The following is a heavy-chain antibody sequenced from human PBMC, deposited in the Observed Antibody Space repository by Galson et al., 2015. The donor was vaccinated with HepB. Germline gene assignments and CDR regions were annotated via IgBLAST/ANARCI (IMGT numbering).Heavy chain of an antibody. CDR2: ISGSGGST. CDR3: AKGDRGYCSGGSCYSRDWYFDL. CDR1: GFTFSSYA. D-gene: IGHD2-15*01. J-gene: IGHJ2*01. Sequence: SLRLSCEASGFTFSSYAMSWVRQAPGKGLEWVSAISGSGGSTYYADSVKGRFTISRDNSKNTLYLQMNSLRAEDTAVYYCAKGDRGYCSGGSCYSRDWYFDLWGRGTLVTVSS. V-gene: IGHV3-23*01.